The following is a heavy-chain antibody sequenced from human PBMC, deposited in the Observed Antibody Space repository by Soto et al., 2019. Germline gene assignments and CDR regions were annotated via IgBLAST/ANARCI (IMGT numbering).Heavy chain of an antibody. J-gene: IGHJ6*02. CDR3: AKDRHYYGSGSYYPTLGMDV. V-gene: IGHV3-30*18. Sequence: GGSLRLSCAASGFTFSSYGMHWVRQAPGKELEWVAVISYDGSNKYYADSVKGRFTISRDNSKNTLYLQMNSLRAEDTAVYYCAKDRHYYGSGSYYPTLGMDVWGQGTTVTVSS. CDR2: ISYDGSNK. D-gene: IGHD3-10*01. CDR1: GFTFSSYG.